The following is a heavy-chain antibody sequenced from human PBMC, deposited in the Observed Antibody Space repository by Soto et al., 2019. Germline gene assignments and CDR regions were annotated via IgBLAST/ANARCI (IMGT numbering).Heavy chain of an antibody. V-gene: IGHV4-59*08. CDR2: IDSNGGT. CDR3: VRQGFGRLHGLVDV. CDR1: DDSASSYK. J-gene: IGHJ6*02. D-gene: IGHD3-10*01. Sequence: QVQLQESGPGLVRPSETLSLTCAVSDDSASSYKWSWIRQPPGRRLEWIGYIDSNGGTSYNPSLPSRVPISVDTSTKQFSLKLSSVTAADTAVYYCVRQGFGRLHGLVDVWGQGTTVTVSS.